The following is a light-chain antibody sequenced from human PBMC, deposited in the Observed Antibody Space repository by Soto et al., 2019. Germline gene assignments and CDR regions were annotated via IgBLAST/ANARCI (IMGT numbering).Light chain of an antibody. CDR2: GAF. CDR3: QQYGSSPPYT. J-gene: IGKJ2*01. V-gene: IGKV3-15*01. CDR1: QSVGSN. Sequence: EIVLTQSPATLSVSPGERATLSCRTSQSVGSNLAWYQQKPGQAPRLLIYGAFIRAPGFPVTFRGTGSGSEFTLTISRLEPEDFAVYYCQQYGSSPPYTFGQGTKLEIK.